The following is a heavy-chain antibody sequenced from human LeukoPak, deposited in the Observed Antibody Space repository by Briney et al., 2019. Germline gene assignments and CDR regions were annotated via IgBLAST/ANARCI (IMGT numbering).Heavy chain of an antibody. D-gene: IGHD2-2*01. J-gene: IGHJ6*03. CDR1: GYSISSGYY. V-gene: IGHV4-38-2*02. CDR3: ATLALGYCSSTSCFISHYYYYMDV. Sequence: SETLSLTCTVSGYSISSGYYWGWIRQPPGKGLEWIGSIYHSGSTNYNPSLKSRVTISVDTSKNQFSLKLSSVTAADTAVYYCATLALGYCSSTSCFISHYYYYMDVWGKGTTVTVSS. CDR2: IYHSGST.